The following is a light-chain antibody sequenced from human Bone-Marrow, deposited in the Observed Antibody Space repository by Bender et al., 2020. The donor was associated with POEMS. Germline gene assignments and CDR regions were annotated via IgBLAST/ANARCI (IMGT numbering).Light chain of an antibody. CDR1: SSDVGTYNL. J-gene: IGLJ1*01. V-gene: IGLV2-23*02. CDR3: CSYAGSSTYV. Sequence: QSALTQPPSASGSPGQSVTISCAGTSSDVGTYNLVSWYQQRPGKAPNLIISEVTKRPSGVSNRFSGSKSGNTASLTISGLQAEDEADYYCCSYAGSSTYVFGTGTKVTVL. CDR2: EVT.